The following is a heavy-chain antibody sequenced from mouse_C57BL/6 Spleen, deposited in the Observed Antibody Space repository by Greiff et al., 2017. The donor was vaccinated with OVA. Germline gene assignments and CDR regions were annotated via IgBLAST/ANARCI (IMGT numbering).Heavy chain of an antibody. D-gene: IGHD2-1*01. CDR2: INPYNGGT. Sequence: EVQLQQSGPVLVKPGASVKMSCKASGYTFTDYYMNWVKQSHGKSLEWIGVINPYNGGTSYNQKFKGKATLTVDKSSSTAYMELNSLTSEDSAVYYCARRGIYYGNHYAMDYWGQGTSVTVSS. V-gene: IGHV1-19*01. J-gene: IGHJ4*01. CDR3: ARRGIYYGNHYAMDY. CDR1: GYTFTDYY.